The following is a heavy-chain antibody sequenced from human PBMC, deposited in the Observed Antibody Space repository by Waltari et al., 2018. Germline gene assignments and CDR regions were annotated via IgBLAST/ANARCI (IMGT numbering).Heavy chain of an antibody. V-gene: IGHV4-34*01. Sequence: QVQLQQWGAGLLKPSETLSLTCAVYGGSFSGYYWSWIRQPPGKGLEWIGEINHSGSTNYNPSRKSRVTISVDTSKNQFSLKLSSVTAADTAVYYCARRGQYSSSSSLDYWGQGTLVTVSS. J-gene: IGHJ4*02. CDR3: ARRGQYSSSSSLDY. CDR2: INHSGST. CDR1: GGSFSGYY. D-gene: IGHD6-6*01.